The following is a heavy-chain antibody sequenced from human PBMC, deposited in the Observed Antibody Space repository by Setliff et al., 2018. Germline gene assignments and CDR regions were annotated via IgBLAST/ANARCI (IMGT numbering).Heavy chain of an antibody. D-gene: IGHD1-26*01. CDR2: ISPYYGST. J-gene: IGHJ6*03. V-gene: IGHV1-18*01. CDR3: ATDVNQWDPTYMDV. CDR1: GYSFTVFG. Sequence: ASVKVSCKTSGYSFTVFGFSWVRQAPGQGLEWMGWISPYYGSTNYAQKFRGRATMTTDTSTRTAYLELRALTSDDTAVYYCATDVNQWDPTYMDVWGEGTTVTVSS.